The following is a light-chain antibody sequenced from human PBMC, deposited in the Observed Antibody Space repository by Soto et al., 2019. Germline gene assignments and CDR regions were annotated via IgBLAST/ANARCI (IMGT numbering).Light chain of an antibody. CDR2: DAS. V-gene: IGKV3-11*01. CDR3: QQYEAVVT. Sequence: EIVLTQSPATLSLSPGEGATVSCRASQSVSSHLAWYQQKRGQAPRLLIYDASSRASGIPARFSGRGSGTDFTLTISYLEPEDVAVYYCQQYEAVVTFGQGTKVEI. J-gene: IGKJ1*01. CDR1: QSVSSH.